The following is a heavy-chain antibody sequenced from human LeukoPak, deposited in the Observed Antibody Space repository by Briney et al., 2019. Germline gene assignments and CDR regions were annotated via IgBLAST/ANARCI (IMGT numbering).Heavy chain of an antibody. V-gene: IGHV3-30*04. CDR2: ISYDGSNK. Sequence: GRSLRLSCAASGFTFSSYAMHWVRQAPGKGLEWVAVISYDGSNKYYADSVKGRFTISRDNSKNTLYLQMNSLRAEDTAVYYCAKDRLSNFYFDYWGQGTLATVSS. J-gene: IGHJ4*02. CDR3: AKDRLSNFYFDY. D-gene: IGHD4-11*01. CDR1: GFTFSSYA.